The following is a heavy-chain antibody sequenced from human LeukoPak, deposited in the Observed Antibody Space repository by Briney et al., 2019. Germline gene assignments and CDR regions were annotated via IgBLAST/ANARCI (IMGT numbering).Heavy chain of an antibody. J-gene: IGHJ5*02. Sequence: SETLSLTCTVSGYSISSGYYRGWIRQPPGKGLEWIGSIYHSGSTYYNPSLKSRVTISVDTSKNQFSLKLSSVTAADTAVYYCARVDMVRGVTGNWFDPWGQGTLVTVSS. CDR3: ARVDMVRGVTGNWFDP. CDR2: IYHSGST. V-gene: IGHV4-38-2*02. CDR1: GYSISSGYY. D-gene: IGHD3-10*01.